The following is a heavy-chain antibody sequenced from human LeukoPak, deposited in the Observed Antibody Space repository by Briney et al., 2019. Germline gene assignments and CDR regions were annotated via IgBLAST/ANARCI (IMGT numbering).Heavy chain of an antibody. V-gene: IGHV3-7*01. CDR3: ARGVRGYSYSGQFDY. D-gene: IGHD5-18*01. J-gene: IGHJ4*02. Sequence: GGSLRLSCLASGFTFSHFWMSWVRQAPGKGLEWVANIKPDDTEKYYGNSVKGRFTILRDNAKNSLYLQMNSLRAEDTAVYYCARGVRGYSYSGQFDYWGQGTLVTVSS. CDR2: IKPDDTEK. CDR1: GFTFSHFW.